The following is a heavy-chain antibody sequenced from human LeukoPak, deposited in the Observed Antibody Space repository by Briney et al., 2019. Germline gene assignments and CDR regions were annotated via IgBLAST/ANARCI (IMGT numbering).Heavy chain of an antibody. CDR2: ISSSGSTI. CDR3: ARGYCSSTSCFGFFWY. CDR1: GLTFSSYE. V-gene: IGHV3-48*03. D-gene: IGHD2-2*01. Sequence: GGSLRLSCAASGLTFSSYEMNWVRQAPGKGLEWVSYISSSGSTIYYADSVKGRFTISRDNAKNSLYLQMNSLRAEDTAVYYCARGYCSSTSCFGFFWYWGQGTLVAVSS. J-gene: IGHJ4*02.